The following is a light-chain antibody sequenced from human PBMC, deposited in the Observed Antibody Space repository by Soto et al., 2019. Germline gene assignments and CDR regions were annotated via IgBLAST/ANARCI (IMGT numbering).Light chain of an antibody. CDR2: KAS. V-gene: IGKV1-5*03. J-gene: IGKJ1*01. CDR3: QQYNSPPWT. Sequence: DIQMTQSPSTLSASVGDRVTITCRASQSISSWLAWYQQKPGKAPKFLIHKASSLESGVPSRFSGSGSGTEFTLTISSLQTDDFATYFCQQYNSPPWTFGQETKVEIK. CDR1: QSISSW.